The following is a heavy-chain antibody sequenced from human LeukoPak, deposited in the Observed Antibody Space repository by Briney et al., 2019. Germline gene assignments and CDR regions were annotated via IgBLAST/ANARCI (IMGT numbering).Heavy chain of an antibody. CDR1: GYTFTGYY. J-gene: IGHJ4*02. CDR2: INPNSGGT. V-gene: IGHV1-2*04. D-gene: IGHD3-9*01. CDR3: ARDGNFDWPRYYFDY. Sequence: ASVKVSCKASGYTFTGYYIHWVRQAPGQGLEWMGWINPNSGGTNYAQKFQGWVTMTRDTSISTAYMDLSRLRSDDTAVYYCARDGNFDWPRYYFDYWDQGTLVTVSS.